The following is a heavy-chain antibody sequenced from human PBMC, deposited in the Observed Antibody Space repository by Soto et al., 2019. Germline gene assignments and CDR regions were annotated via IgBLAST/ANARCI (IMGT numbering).Heavy chain of an antibody. CDR3: ARDPSIADFYGMDV. Sequence: QVQLQESGPGLVKPSQTLSLTCSVSGGSISSGGDYWNWIRQHPGKGLEWIGYIYYSGSTYYNPSLKSRVTISVDTSKNQFSLKLSYVTAADTAVYYCARDPSIADFYGMDVWGQGTTVTVSS. D-gene: IGHD6-13*01. V-gene: IGHV4-31*03. CDR2: IYYSGST. J-gene: IGHJ6*02. CDR1: GGSISSGGDY.